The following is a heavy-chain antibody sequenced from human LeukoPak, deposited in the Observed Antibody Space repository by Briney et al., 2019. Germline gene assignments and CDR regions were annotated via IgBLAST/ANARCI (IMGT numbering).Heavy chain of an antibody. Sequence: PGGSLRLSCAASGFTFSSYSMNWVRQAPGKGLEWVSSISSSSSYMYYADSVKGRFTISRDNSKNTLYLQMNSLRAEDTAVYYCAKEVEWAANWGQGTLVTVSS. J-gene: IGHJ4*02. D-gene: IGHD1-26*01. CDR3: AKEVEWAAN. CDR2: ISSSSSYM. CDR1: GFTFSSYS. V-gene: IGHV3-21*04.